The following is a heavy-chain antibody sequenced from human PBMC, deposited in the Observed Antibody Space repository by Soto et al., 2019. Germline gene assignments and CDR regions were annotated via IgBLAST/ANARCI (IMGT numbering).Heavy chain of an antibody. CDR2: ISPYTGNT. CDR1: GYIFVNYG. CDR3: VMVDNYVTPTPQHV. V-gene: IGHV1-18*01. J-gene: IGHJ6*02. Sequence: QVQLVQSGDEVKKPVASVKVSCKASGYIFVNYGIAWVRQAPGQGLDCMGWISPYTGNTHSATKVQGRLTMTTDTSTSTAYRDLGSLTSDDTAVHYCVMVDNYVTPTPQHVWCQETTVTVSS. D-gene: IGHD3-16*01.